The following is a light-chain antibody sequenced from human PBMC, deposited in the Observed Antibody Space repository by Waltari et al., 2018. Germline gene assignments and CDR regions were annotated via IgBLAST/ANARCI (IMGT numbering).Light chain of an antibody. J-gene: IGLJ3*02. CDR3: SAWDRSLDAWV. CDR2: RNN. CDR1: RNNVGNQG. Sequence: QAGLTQPPSVSKDLRQTATLTCTGNRNNVGNQGTAWLQQQPGPPPKPLCHRNNNRPPETSGRFSAARSGDTASLTISGLQPEDEADYYCSAWDRSLDAWVFGGGTKVTVL. V-gene: IGLV10-54*01.